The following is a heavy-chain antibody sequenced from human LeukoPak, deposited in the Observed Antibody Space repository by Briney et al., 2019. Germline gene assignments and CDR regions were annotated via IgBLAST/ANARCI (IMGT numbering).Heavy chain of an antibody. CDR3: ARAPTGDPLLDY. J-gene: IGHJ4*02. CDR2: IIPIRGIA. V-gene: IGHV1-69*02. CDR1: GGTFSSYT. Sequence: SVKVSCKASGGTFSSYTISWVRQAPGQGLEWMGRIIPIRGIANYAQKFQGRVTITADKSTSTAYMELSSLRSEDTAVYYCARAPTGDPLLDYWGQGTLVTVSS.